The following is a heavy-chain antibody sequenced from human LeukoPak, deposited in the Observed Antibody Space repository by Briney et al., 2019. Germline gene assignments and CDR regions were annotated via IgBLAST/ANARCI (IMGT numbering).Heavy chain of an antibody. J-gene: IGHJ4*02. V-gene: IGHV4-59*01. D-gene: IGHD3-3*02. CDR1: GGSISTYY. Sequence: SETLSLTCTVSGGSISTYYWNWIRQPPGKGLEWIGYIYYSGSTNYNPSLKSRVTISVDTSKNQFSLNLTSVTAADTAVYYCARGGIRQTFDNWGQGTLVTVSP. CDR3: ARGGIRQTFDN. CDR2: IYYSGST.